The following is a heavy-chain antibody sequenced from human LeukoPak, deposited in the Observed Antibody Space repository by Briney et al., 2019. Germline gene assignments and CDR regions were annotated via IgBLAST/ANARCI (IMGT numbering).Heavy chain of an antibody. CDR2: ISGSGGST. D-gene: IGHD3-22*01. Sequence: GRSLRLSCAASGFTFSSYAMSWVRQAPGKGLEWVSAISGSGGSTYYADSVKGRFTISRDNSKNTLYLQMNSLRAEDTAVYYCAKPVVVVTGLDYWGQGTLVTVSS. V-gene: IGHV3-23*01. CDR1: GFTFSSYA. J-gene: IGHJ4*02. CDR3: AKPVVVVTGLDY.